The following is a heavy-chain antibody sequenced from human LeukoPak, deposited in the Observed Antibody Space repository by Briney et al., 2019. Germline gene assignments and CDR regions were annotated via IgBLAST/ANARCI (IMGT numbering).Heavy chain of an antibody. CDR3: ARGGTYYYDTSGYN. J-gene: IGHJ4*02. CDR2: ISGSSSTI. CDR1: GFTFSSYA. V-gene: IGHV3-48*04. D-gene: IGHD3-22*01. Sequence: PGGSLRLSCAASGFTFSSYAMSWVRQAPGKGLEWVSYISGSSSTIYYADSVKGRFTISRDNAKNSLYLQMNSLRAEDTAVYYCARGGTYYYDTSGYNWGQGTLVTVSS.